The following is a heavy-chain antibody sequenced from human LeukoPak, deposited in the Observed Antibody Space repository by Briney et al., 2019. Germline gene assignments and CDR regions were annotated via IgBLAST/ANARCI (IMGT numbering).Heavy chain of an antibody. D-gene: IGHD6-19*01. J-gene: IGHJ5*02. V-gene: IGHV4-4*02. Sequence: PSESLSLTCAVSRGPIRSSNWWSWVRQPPGKGLEWIGESYHSGSPNYNPPLKSRVTISVDKSKNQFSLKLSSVTAADTAVYYCASRNFIAVAGTNWFDPWGQGTLVTVSS. CDR3: ASRNFIAVAGTNWFDP. CDR2: SYHSGSP. CDR1: RGPIRSSNW.